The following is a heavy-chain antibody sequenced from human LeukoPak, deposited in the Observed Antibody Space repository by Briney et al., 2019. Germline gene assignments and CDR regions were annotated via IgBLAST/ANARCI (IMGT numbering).Heavy chain of an antibody. D-gene: IGHD7-27*01. CDR3: ARLTLTGSLN. CDR1: GFTFSSYA. V-gene: IGHV4-34*01. CDR2: INHSGST. J-gene: IGHJ4*02. Sequence: GSLRLSCAASGFTFSSYAMHWVRQPPGKGLEWIGEINHSGSTNYNPSLKSRVTISVDTSKNQFSLKLSSVTAADTAVYYCARLTLTGSLNWGQGTLVTVSS.